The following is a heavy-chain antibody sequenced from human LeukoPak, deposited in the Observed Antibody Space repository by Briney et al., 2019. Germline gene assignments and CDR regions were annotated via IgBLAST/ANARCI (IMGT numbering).Heavy chain of an antibody. CDR1: GFTFGSFG. CDR3: AKDPDYGGKGYFDY. J-gene: IGHJ4*02. D-gene: IGHD4-17*01. V-gene: IGHV3-30*18. CDR2: ISYDGSNK. Sequence: PGRSLRLSCAASGFTFGSFGMNWVRQAPGKGLEWVAVISYDGSNKYYADSVKGRFTISRDNAKNSLYLQMNSLRAEDTALYYCAKDPDYGGKGYFDYWGQGTLVTVSS.